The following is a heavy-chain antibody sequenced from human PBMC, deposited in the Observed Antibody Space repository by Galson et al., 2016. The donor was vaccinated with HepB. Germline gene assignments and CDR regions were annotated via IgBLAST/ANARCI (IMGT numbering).Heavy chain of an antibody. CDR1: EFTFSSYA. Sequence: SLRLSCAASEFTFSSYAMSWVRQAPGKGLEWVSAIDSSGNSTYYTDSVTGRFTISRDTSKNPLYLQMNSLRYEDTAVYYCAKAATPVFYYHGMDVWGQGTTVTVSS. CDR3: AKAATPVFYYHGMDV. CDR2: IDSSGNST. J-gene: IGHJ6*02. V-gene: IGHV3-23*05.